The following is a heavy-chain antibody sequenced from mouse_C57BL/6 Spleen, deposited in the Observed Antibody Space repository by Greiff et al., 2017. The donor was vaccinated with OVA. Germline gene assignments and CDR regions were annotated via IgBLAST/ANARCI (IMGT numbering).Heavy chain of an antibody. CDR2: INPYNGGT. CDR1: GYTFTDYY. CDR3: ARGNWDVYFDY. Sequence: EVQLQQSGPVLVKPGASVKMSCKASGYTFTDYYMNWVKQSHGKSLEWIGGINPYNGGTSYNQKFKGKATLTVDKSSSTAYMELNSLTSEDSAVYYCARGNWDVYFDYWGQGTTLTVSS. J-gene: IGHJ2*01. D-gene: IGHD4-1*01. V-gene: IGHV1-19*01.